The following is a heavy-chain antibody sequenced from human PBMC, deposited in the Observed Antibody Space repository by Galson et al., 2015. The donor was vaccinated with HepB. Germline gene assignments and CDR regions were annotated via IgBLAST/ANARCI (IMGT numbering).Heavy chain of an antibody. D-gene: IGHD5-18*01. CDR3: ARDLLPYSNAWNHMDV. Sequence: SLRLSCAGSGFTFRGYYMSWIRQAPGKGLEWISFISDSGGPIYYADSVMGRFTISRDNAKNLLFLQMNNLRAEDTAVYYCARDLLPYSNAWNHMDVWGEGATVIVSS. CDR2: ISDSGGPI. CDR1: GFTFRGYY. J-gene: IGHJ6*03. V-gene: IGHV3-11*01.